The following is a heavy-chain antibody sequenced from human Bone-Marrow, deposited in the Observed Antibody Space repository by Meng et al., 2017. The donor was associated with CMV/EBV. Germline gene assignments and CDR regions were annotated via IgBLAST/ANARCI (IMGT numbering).Heavy chain of an antibody. J-gene: IGHJ4*02. Sequence: GGSLRLSCAASGFTVSSNYMSWVRQAPGKGLEWVSVIYSCGSTYYADSVKGRFTISRDNSKNTLYLQMNSLRAEDTAVYYCASQGALYYDFWSGFDYWGQGTLVTVSS. CDR2: IYSCGST. CDR3: ASQGALYYDFWSGFDY. CDR1: GFTVSSNY. V-gene: IGHV3-66*03. D-gene: IGHD3-3*01.